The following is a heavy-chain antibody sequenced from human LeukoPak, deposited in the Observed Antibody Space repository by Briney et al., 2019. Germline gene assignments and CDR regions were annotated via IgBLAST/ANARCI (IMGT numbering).Heavy chain of an antibody. D-gene: IGHD6-19*01. V-gene: IGHV3-30*18. CDR3: AKAPVRIEVAGRYYFYGMDV. Sequence: GRSLRLSCAASGFTFSSYGMHWVRQAPGKGLEWVAVISHDGSIKYYADSVKGRFTISRDNSKNTLFMQMNSLRAEDTAVYYCAKAPVRIEVAGRYYFYGMDVWGQGTTVIVSS. J-gene: IGHJ6*02. CDR1: GFTFSSYG. CDR2: ISHDGSIK.